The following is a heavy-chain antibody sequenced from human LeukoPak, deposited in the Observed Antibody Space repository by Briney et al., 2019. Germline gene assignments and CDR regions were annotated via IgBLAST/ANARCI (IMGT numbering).Heavy chain of an antibody. V-gene: IGHV4-59*01. J-gene: IGHJ4*02. CDR2: VYYSGST. Sequence: SETLSLTCTVSGDSISSYYWTWIRQPPGKGLEWIGYVYYSGSTNYNPSLKSRVTISVDTSKNQFSLKLNSVTAADTAVYYCARENNYFDYWGQGTLVTVSS. CDR3: ARENNYFDY. CDR1: GDSISSYY.